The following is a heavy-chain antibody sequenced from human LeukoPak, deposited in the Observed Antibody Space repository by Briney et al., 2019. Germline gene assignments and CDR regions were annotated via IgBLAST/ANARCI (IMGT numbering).Heavy chain of an antibody. CDR2: IRYDGSNK. CDR1: GFTFSSYG. D-gene: IGHD4-23*01. V-gene: IGHV3-30*02. CDR3: AKDLSPYGGNPGPGY. J-gene: IGHJ4*02. Sequence: GGSLRLSCAASGFTFSSYGMHWVRQAPGKGLEWVAFIRYDGSNKYYADSVKGRFTISRDNSKNTLYLQMNSLRAEDTAVYYCAKDLSPYGGNPGPGYWGQGTLVTVSS.